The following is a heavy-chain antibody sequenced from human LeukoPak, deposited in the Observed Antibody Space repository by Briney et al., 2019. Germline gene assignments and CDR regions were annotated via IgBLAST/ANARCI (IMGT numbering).Heavy chain of an antibody. CDR1: GFTFSDYY. CDR3: ARVGYSGFEPLFDH. Sequence: GGSLRLSCAASGFTFSDYYMSYIRQAPGKGLEWVSYISSSGTTIYYADSVKGRFTISRDNAKNSLSLQMNSLRAEDTALYYCARVGYSGFEPLFDHWGRGTLVTVSS. V-gene: IGHV3-11*01. CDR2: ISSSGTTI. D-gene: IGHD5-12*01. J-gene: IGHJ4*02.